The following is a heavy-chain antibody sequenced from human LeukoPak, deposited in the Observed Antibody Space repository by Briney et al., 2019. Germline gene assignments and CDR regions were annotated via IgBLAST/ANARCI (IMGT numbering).Heavy chain of an antibody. CDR3: TRAVAADDFSPGY. Sequence: GGSLRLSCAASGFTFSSYEMNWVRQAPGKGLEWVSYISSSGSTIYYADSVKGRFTISRDNAKNSLYLQINSLRAEDTAVYYCTRAVAADDFSPGYWGQGTLLTVSS. V-gene: IGHV3-48*03. J-gene: IGHJ4*02. CDR2: ISSSGSTI. CDR1: GFTFSSYE. D-gene: IGHD3/OR15-3a*01.